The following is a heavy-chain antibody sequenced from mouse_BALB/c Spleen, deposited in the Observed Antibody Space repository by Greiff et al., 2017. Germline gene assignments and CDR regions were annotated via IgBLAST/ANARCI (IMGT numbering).Heavy chain of an antibody. J-gene: IGHJ3*01. CDR3: TRSTAKGTWFAY. CDR2: INPSNGGT. Sequence: VQLQESGAELVKPGASVKLSCKASGYTFTSYYMYWVKQRPGQGLEWIGEINPSNGGTNFNEKFKSKATLTVDKSSSTAYMQLSSLTSEDSAVYYCTRSTAKGTWFAYWGQGTLVTVSA. D-gene: IGHD1-2*01. V-gene: IGHV1S81*02. CDR1: GYTFTSYY.